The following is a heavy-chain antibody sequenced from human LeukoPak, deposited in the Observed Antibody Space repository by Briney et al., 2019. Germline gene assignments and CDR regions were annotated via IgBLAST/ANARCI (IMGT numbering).Heavy chain of an antibody. CDR2: ISASSGGST. CDR1: GFTFSSYA. CDR3: AKDPSEMHLPDC. J-gene: IGHJ4*02. Sequence: PGGSLRLSCAASGFTFSSYAMSWVRQAPGKGLEWVSSISASSGGSTYYADSVKGRFTISRDNSKNTLYLQMNSLRAEDTAVYYCAKDPSEMHLPDCWGQGTLVTVSS. V-gene: IGHV3-23*01.